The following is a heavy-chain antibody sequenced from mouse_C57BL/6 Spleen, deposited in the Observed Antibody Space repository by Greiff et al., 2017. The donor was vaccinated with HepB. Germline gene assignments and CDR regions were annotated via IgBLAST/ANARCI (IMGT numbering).Heavy chain of an antibody. D-gene: IGHD4-1*01. CDR1: GYTFTSYT. J-gene: IGHJ1*03. CDR2: INPSSGYT. Sequence: QVQLKESGAELARPGASVKMSCKASGYTFTSYTMHWVKQRPGQGLEWIGYINPSSGYTKYNQKFKDKATLTADKSSSTAYMQLSSLTSEDSAVYYCAKLGSYWYFDVWGTGTTVTVSS. CDR3: AKLGSYWYFDV. V-gene: IGHV1-4*01.